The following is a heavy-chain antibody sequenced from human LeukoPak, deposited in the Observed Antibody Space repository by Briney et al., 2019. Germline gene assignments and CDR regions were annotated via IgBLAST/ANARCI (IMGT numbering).Heavy chain of an antibody. CDR2: IHYTGST. V-gene: IGHV4-59*01. CDR1: GGSISSYY. J-gene: IGHJ6*03. Sequence: TSETLSLTCTVSGGSISSYYWSWIRQPPRKGLEWIGYIHYTGSTNYNPSLKSRVTISVDTSKNQFSLKLSSVTAADTAVYYCARVEEGYGSGRRENYYYYYMDVWGKGTTVTISS. D-gene: IGHD3-10*01. CDR3: ARVEEGYGSGRRENYYYYYMDV.